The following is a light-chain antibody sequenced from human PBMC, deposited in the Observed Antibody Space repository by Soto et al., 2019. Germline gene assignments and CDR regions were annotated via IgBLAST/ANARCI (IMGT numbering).Light chain of an antibody. CDR1: QSLLYSNGYNY. CDR3: MQSTHWPWT. CDR2: LGS. Sequence: DIVMTQSPLSLPVTPGEPASISCRSSQSLLYSNGYNYLDWYLQKPGQSPQLLIYLGSNRASGVPDRFSGSGSGTDFTLKISGLEAEDVGVYYCMQSTHWPWTFGPGTKVDIK. J-gene: IGKJ1*01. V-gene: IGKV2-28*01.